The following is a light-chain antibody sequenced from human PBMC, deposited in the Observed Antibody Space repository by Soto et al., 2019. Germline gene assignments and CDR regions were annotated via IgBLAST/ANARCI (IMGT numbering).Light chain of an antibody. CDR2: GAS. CDR1: QSVSSSY. V-gene: IGKV3-20*01. CDR3: QQYGSSPYT. J-gene: IGKJ2*01. Sequence: EIVLTQSPGTLSLSPGERATLSSRASQSVSSSYLAWYQQKPGQAPRLLIYGASSRATGIPDRFSGSGSGTDFTLTISRLEPVDFAVYYCQQYGSSPYTFGQGTKLEIK.